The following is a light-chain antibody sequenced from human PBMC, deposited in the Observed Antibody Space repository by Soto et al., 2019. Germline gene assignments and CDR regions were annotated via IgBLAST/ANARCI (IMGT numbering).Light chain of an antibody. V-gene: IGLV1-40*01. J-gene: IGLJ2*01. Sequence: QSALTQPPSVSGAPGQRVTISCTGSSSNIGAGFDVHWYQHLPGTAPKLLIYGNINRPSGVPDRFSGSKSGTSASLAITGLQAEDEADYYCQSYDTSLSGSKVFGGGTKLTVL. CDR2: GNI. CDR3: QSYDTSLSGSKV. CDR1: SSNIGAGFD.